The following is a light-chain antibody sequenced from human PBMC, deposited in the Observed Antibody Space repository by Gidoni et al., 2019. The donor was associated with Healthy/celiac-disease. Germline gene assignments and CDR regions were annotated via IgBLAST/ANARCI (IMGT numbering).Light chain of an antibody. Sequence: QSALTHPRSVSGSPGRSVTISCTGTSSDVGGYNYVSWYQQHPGKAPKLMFYDVSKRPSGVPDRFSGSKSGNTASLTISGLQAEDEADYYCCSYAGSSNWVFGGWTKLTVL. CDR2: DVS. V-gene: IGLV2-11*01. CDR3: CSYAGSSNWV. J-gene: IGLJ3*02. CDR1: SSDVGGYNY.